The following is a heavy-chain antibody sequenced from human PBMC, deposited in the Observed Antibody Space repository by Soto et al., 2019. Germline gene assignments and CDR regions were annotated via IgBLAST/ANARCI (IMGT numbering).Heavy chain of an antibody. CDR1: GYTFTGYY. J-gene: IGHJ6*02. V-gene: IGHV1-2*02. CDR3: ARERYQVISDGMDV. CDR2: INPQTGGT. Sequence: QVQLVQSGAEVKTPGASVRVSCKASGYTFTGYYIHWVREAPGQGLEWMGWINPQTGGTRYAQKFQGRVTLSRDTSINTAYLELSRLRFDAAAVYFCARERYQVISDGMDVWGQGTTVTVSS. D-gene: IGHD2-2*01.